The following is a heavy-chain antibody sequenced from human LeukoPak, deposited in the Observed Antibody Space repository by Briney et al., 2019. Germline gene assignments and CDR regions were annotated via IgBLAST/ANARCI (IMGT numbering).Heavy chain of an antibody. CDR2: IKQDGSEK. J-gene: IGHJ6*02. Sequence: PGGSLRLSCAASGFTFSSYWMSWVRQAPGKGLEWVANIKQDGSEKYYVDSVKGRFTISRDNAKNSLYLQMNSLRAEDTAVYYCARGTQRTYDSSGYSPFYYYYGMDVWGQGTTVTVSS. D-gene: IGHD3-22*01. CDR3: ARGTQRTYDSSGYSPFYYYYGMDV. CDR1: GFTFSSYW. V-gene: IGHV3-7*01.